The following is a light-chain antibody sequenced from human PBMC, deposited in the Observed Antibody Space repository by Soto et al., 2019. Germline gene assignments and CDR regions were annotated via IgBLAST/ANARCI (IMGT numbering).Light chain of an antibody. J-gene: IGKJ2*01. CDR1: QSISSY. CDR2: AVS. CDR3: QQSYSAPVT. V-gene: IGKV1-39*01. Sequence: DIQMTQSPSSLSASIGDRVTITCRASQSISSYLNWFQQKPGEAPKLLIQAVSSLQSGVPSRFSGSGSGTDFTLTINSLQPEDFAVYYCQQSYSAPVTFGQGTKV.